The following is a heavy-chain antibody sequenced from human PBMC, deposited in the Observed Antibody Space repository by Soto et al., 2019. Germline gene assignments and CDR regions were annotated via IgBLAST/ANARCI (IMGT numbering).Heavy chain of an antibody. Sequence: QVQLQQWGAGLLKPSETLSLTCAVYGGSFSGYYWSWIRQPPGKGLEWIGEINHSGSTNYNPSLNRGVTLPVATHNHQFSLPLTYVTAPDRAVPYCARYCSSTSCHPGDYWGQGTLVTLPS. V-gene: IGHV4-34*01. J-gene: IGHJ4*02. CDR3: ARYCSSTSCHPGDY. CDR1: GGSFSGYY. D-gene: IGHD2-2*01. CDR2: INHSGST.